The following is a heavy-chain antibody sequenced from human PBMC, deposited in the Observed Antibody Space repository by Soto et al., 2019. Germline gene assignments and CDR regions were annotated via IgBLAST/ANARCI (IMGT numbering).Heavy chain of an antibody. CDR3: ARVYYDILTGYYTFDY. CDR2: IYYSGST. V-gene: IGHV4-59*01. CDR1: GGSISSYY. D-gene: IGHD3-9*01. J-gene: IGHJ4*02. Sequence: SETLSLTCTVSGGSISSYYWSWIRQPPGKGLEWIGYIYYSGSTNYNPSLKSRVTISVDTSKNQFSLKLSSVTAADTAVYYCARVYYDILTGYYTFDYWGQGTLVTVSS.